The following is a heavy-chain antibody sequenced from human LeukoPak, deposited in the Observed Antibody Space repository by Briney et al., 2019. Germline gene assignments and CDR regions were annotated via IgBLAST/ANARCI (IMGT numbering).Heavy chain of an antibody. CDR3: ARGQSSIAALRDYYYYYMDV. Sequence: SVKVSCKASGYTFTSYYMHWVRQAPGQGLEWMGGIIPIFGTANYAQKFQGRVTITTDESTSTAYMELSSLRSEDTAVYYCARGQSSIAALRDYYYYYMDVWGKGTTVTVSS. V-gene: IGHV1-69*05. D-gene: IGHD6-6*01. CDR2: IIPIFGTA. CDR1: GYTFTSYY. J-gene: IGHJ6*03.